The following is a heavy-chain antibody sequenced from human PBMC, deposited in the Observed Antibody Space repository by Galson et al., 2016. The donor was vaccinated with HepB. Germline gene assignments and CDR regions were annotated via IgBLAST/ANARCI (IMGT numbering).Heavy chain of an antibody. V-gene: IGHV3-53*01. CDR3: EAYCDRGDCRGVER. Sequence: SLRLSCAASGFTVSGKYMSWARQAPGKGLEWVAVIFSVDATYYRDSVKGRFTISRDNSKNTLYLQMNSLRVDDTALYYCEAYCDRGDCRGVERWGQGTLVTVSS. CDR2: IFSVDAT. J-gene: IGHJ4*02. CDR1: GFTVSGKY. D-gene: IGHD2-21*01.